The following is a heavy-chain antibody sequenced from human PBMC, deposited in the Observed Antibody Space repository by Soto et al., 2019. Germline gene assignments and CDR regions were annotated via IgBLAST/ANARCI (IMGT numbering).Heavy chain of an antibody. J-gene: IGHJ4*02. V-gene: IGHV3-9*01. CDR3: AKDGSGLTPHYFDY. CDR1: GFTFDDYA. CDR2: ISWNSGSI. Sequence: EVQLVESGGGLVQPGRSLRLSCAASGFTFDDYAMHWVRQAPGKGLEWVLGISWNSGSIGYADSVKGRFTISRDNAKNSLYLQMNSLRAEDTALYYCAKDGSGLTPHYFDYWGQGTLVTVSS. D-gene: IGHD3-10*01.